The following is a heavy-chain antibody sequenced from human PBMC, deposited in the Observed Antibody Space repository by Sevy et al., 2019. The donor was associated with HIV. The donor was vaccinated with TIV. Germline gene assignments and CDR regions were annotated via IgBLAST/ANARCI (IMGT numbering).Heavy chain of an antibody. CDR1: GFTFSSYA. Sequence: GRSLRLSCAASGFTFSSYAMSWVRQAPGKGLEWVSAISGSGGSTYYADSVKGRFTISRDNSKNTLYLQMNSLRAEDTAVYYCAKVASRYDFWSGYWADYWGQGTLVTVSS. J-gene: IGHJ4*02. V-gene: IGHV3-23*01. CDR3: AKVASRYDFWSGYWADY. D-gene: IGHD3-3*01. CDR2: ISGSGGST.